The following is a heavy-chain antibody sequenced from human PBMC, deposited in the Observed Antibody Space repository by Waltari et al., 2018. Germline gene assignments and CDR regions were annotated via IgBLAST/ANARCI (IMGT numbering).Heavy chain of an antibody. D-gene: IGHD2-2*02. CDR2: INHSGRT. Sequence: QVQLQQWGAGLLKPSETLSLTCAVYGGSFSGYYWSWIRQPPGKGLEWIGEINHSGRTNQNPSLKRRVNITVDTSQNQCSLKQSSVTAADTAVYYCARLPLGYCSSTSCYTKWFDTWGQGTLVTVSS. CDR3: ARLPLGYCSSTSCYTKWFDT. J-gene: IGHJ5*02. CDR1: GGSFSGYY. V-gene: IGHV4-34*01.